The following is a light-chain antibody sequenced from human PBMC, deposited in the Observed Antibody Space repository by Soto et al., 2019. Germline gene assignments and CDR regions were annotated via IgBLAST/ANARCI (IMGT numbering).Light chain of an antibody. Sequence: DIVMTQSPDSLALSLGERATINCRSSQSILYSSNNKNYLAWYQQKPGQPPKLLVYWASTRESGVPDRFSGSGSETDFTLTITSLQAEDVAVSYCQQYYSTPFAFGQGTRLEIK. CDR3: QQYYSTPFA. V-gene: IGKV4-1*01. J-gene: IGKJ5*01. CDR1: QSILYSSNNKNY. CDR2: WAS.